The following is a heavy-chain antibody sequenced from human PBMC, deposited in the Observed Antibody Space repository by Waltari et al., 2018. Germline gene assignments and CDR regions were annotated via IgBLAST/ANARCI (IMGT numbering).Heavy chain of an antibody. D-gene: IGHD2-15*01. J-gene: IGHJ5*02. CDR3: ASVSPLSGGRSNWFDP. CDR1: GGTFSSYA. CDR2: IIPIIGIA. V-gene: IGHV1-69*10. Sequence: QVQLVKSGAEVKKPGSSVKVSCKASGGTFSSYAISWVRQAPGQGLEWMGGIIPIIGIANYAQTVEGRVTITADKPTSTAYMELGSLRSEDTAVYYCASVSPLSGGRSNWFDPWGQGTLVTVSS.